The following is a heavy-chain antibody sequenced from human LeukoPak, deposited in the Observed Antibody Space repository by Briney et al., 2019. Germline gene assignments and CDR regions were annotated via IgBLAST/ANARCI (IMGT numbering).Heavy chain of an antibody. CDR2: IKKDGREK. Sequence: GGSLRLSCAVCGFTFSSYWMSWVRQAPGKGVEWVADIKKDGREKYYVDSVKGRFTISRDNAKNSLYLQMNSLRAEHTALYFWGRGNSCGWVYWYLDLWGGGPLDSVSS. CDR1: GFTFSSYW. J-gene: IGHJ2*01. CDR3: GRGNSCGWVYWYLDL. D-gene: IGHD6-19*01. V-gene: IGHV3-7*04.